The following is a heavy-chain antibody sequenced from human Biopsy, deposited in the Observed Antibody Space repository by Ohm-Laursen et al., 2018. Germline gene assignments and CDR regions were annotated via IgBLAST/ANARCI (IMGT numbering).Heavy chain of an antibody. V-gene: IGHV4-59*01. CDR2: IYYSGST. D-gene: IGHD5-18*01. J-gene: IGHJ4*02. CDR1: AGSINSYY. Sequence: SQTLSLTCTVSAGSINSYYWNWIRQPPGKRLEWIGNIYYSGSTNFNPSLKSRVTISVDTSKNQFSLKLSSVTAEDTAVYFCARGSSYGYDFDYWGQGTLVAVSS. CDR3: ARGSSYGYDFDY.